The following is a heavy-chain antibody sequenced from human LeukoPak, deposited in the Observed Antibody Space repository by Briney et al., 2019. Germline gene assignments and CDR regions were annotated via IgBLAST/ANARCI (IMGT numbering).Heavy chain of an antibody. J-gene: IGHJ4*02. Sequence: PGGSPRLSCAASGFTFSSYWMHWVRQAPGKGLVWVSRMHSDGSSTSYADSVKGRFTISRDNAKNTLYLQMNSLRAEDTAVYYCARVNVVVGATGYFDFWGQGTLVTVSS. D-gene: IGHD1-26*01. V-gene: IGHV3-74*01. CDR1: GFTFSSYW. CDR2: MHSDGSST. CDR3: ARVNVVVGATGYFDF.